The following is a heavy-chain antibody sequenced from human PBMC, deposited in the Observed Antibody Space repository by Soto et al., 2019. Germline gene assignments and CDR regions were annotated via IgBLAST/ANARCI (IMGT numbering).Heavy chain of an antibody. D-gene: IGHD2-15*01. CDR1: GFSSSFYG. V-gene: IGHV3-33*01. CDR3: AAWAEGATEVH. CDR2: IWYDASKQ. Sequence: GGSLRLSCETSGFSSSFYGMHWVRQAPGKGLEWVAVIWYDASKQFYAASVEGRFTISRDNSKAILYLQMNSLRAEDTAVYYCAAWAEGATEVHWGQGTLVTVSS. J-gene: IGHJ4*02.